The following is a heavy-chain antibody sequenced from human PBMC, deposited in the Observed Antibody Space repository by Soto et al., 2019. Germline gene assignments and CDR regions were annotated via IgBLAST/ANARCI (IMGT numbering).Heavy chain of an antibody. V-gene: IGHV1-69*13. Sequence: GASVKVSCKASGGTFSSYAISWVRQAPGQGLEWMGGIIPIFGTANYAQKFQGRVTITADESTSTAYMELSSLRSEDTAVYYCATSPMVVTAIPFDYWGQGTLVTSPQ. J-gene: IGHJ4*02. CDR1: GGTFSSYA. CDR2: IIPIFGTA. D-gene: IGHD2-21*02. CDR3: ATSPMVVTAIPFDY.